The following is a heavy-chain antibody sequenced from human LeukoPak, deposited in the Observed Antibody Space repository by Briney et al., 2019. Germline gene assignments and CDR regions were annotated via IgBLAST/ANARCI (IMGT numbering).Heavy chain of an antibody. Sequence: PGGSLRLSCAASGFTFSSYGMSWVRQSPGKGLEWVSGISASGGSTYYADSVKGRFTISRDNSKNTLYLQMNSLRADDTAVYYCAKRGGMYPAYYFDYWGQGTPVTVSS. D-gene: IGHD3-16*01. CDR2: ISASGGST. J-gene: IGHJ4*02. V-gene: IGHV3-23*01. CDR3: AKRGGMYPAYYFDY. CDR1: GFTFSSYG.